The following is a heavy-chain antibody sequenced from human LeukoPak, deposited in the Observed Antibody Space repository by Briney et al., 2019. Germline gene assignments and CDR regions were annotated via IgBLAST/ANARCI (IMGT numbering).Heavy chain of an antibody. CDR1: GGSISSYY. CDR3: ARFCGTSCPYYYYYGMDV. V-gene: IGHV4-59*08. CDR2: IYYSGST. D-gene: IGHD2-2*01. Sequence: SETLSLTCTVSGGSISSYYWSWIRQPPGKGLEWIGYIYYSGSTNYNPSLKSRVTISVDTSKNQFSLKLSSVTAADTAVYYCARFCGTSCPYYYYYGMDVWGQGTTVTVSS. J-gene: IGHJ6*02.